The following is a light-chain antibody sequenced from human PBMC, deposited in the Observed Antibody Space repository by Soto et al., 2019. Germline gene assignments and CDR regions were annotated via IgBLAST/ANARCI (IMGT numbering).Light chain of an antibody. J-gene: IGKJ1*01. CDR3: QQYGSSGT. V-gene: IGKV3-20*01. CDR2: GAS. Sequence: EILLTQSPATLSLSPGERATLSFRASQSVSNNYLAWYQQKPGQAPRLLIYGASNGATGIPDRFSGSGSGTDFTLTISRLEPEDFAVYYCQQYGSSGTFGQGTKVDIK. CDR1: QSVSNNY.